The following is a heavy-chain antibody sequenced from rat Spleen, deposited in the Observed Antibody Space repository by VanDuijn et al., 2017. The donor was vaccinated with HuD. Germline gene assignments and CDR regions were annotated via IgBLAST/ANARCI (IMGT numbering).Heavy chain of an antibody. CDR1: GFTFSNYG. J-gene: IGHJ2*01. D-gene: IGHD4-3*01. Sequence: EVQLVESGGGLVQPGRSLKLSCAASGFTFSNYGMAWVRQAPTKGLEWVATISYDGSSTYYRDSVKGRFTISRDNAKSTLYLQMDSLRSEDTATYYCTREGNSGYDYWGQGVMVTVSS. CDR3: TREGNSGYDY. V-gene: IGHV5-29*01. CDR2: ISYDGSST.